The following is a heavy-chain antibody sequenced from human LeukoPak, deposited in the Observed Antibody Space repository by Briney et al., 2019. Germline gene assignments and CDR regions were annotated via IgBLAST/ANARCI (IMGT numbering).Heavy chain of an antibody. D-gene: IGHD3-22*01. J-gene: IGHJ4*02. CDR2: LNPSSGRT. CDR3: ARESESSFQGLSGY. Sequence: ASVTVSCKASGYSFNTYYMHWVRQAPGQGREWMGILNPSSGRTSSAQKFQDRVTMTRDTSTSTVYMELSSLRSEDTAVYYCARESESSFQGLSGYWGQGTLVTVSS. V-gene: IGHV1-46*02. CDR1: GYSFNTYY.